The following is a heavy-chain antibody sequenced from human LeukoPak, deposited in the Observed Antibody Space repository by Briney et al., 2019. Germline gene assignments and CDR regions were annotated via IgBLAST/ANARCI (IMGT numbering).Heavy chain of an antibody. CDR1: GGSISNYY. D-gene: IGHD6-19*01. J-gene: IGHJ4*02. CDR2: IHAGGTA. CDR3: TREPVP. V-gene: IGHV4-4*07. Sequence: SETLSLTCTVSGGSISNYYWSWIRQPAGKGLEWIGRIHAGGTASYNPSLKSRVTMSADMSKNQLSLKLTSVTAADTAVYYCTREPVPWGQGTLVTVSS.